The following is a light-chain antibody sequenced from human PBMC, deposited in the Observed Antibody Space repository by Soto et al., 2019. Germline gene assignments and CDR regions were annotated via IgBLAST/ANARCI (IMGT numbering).Light chain of an antibody. Sequence: SYELTQPPSVSVSPGQTASITCSGDKLGDKYACWYQQKPGQSPVLVIYQDGKRPSGIPERFSGSNSGNTATLTISGPQAMDEADYSCQSWDSSTGVVFGGGTKLTVL. CDR2: QDG. CDR3: QSWDSSTGVV. J-gene: IGLJ2*01. CDR1: KLGDKY. V-gene: IGLV3-1*01.